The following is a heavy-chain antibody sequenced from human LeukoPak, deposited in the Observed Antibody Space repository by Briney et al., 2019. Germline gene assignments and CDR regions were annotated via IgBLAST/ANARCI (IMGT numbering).Heavy chain of an antibody. V-gene: IGHV3-21*01. CDR3: AREEIVVVPAVYYYYYGMDV. CDR2: ISSSSSYI. D-gene: IGHD2-2*01. CDR1: GFTFSSYS. J-gene: IGHJ6*02. Sequence: SGGSLRLSCAASGFTFSSYSMNWVRQAPGKGLEWVSSISSSSSYIYYADSVKGRFTISRDNAKNSLYLQMNCLRAEDTAVYYCAREEIVVVPAVYYYYYGMDVWGQGTTVTVSS.